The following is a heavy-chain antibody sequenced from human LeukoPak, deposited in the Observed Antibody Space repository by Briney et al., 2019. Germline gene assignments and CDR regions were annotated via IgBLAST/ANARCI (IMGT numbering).Heavy chain of an antibody. D-gene: IGHD3-3*01. V-gene: IGHV4-30-4*01. J-gene: IGHJ3*02. Sequence: SQTLSLTCTVSGGSISSGDYYWSWIRQPPGKGLEWIGYIYYSGSTNYNPSLKSRVTISVDTSKNQFSLKMSSVTAADTAVYYCARRQGHYDFWSGYPDAFDIWGQGTKVTVSS. CDR1: GGSISSGDYY. CDR2: IYYSGST. CDR3: ARRQGHYDFWSGYPDAFDI.